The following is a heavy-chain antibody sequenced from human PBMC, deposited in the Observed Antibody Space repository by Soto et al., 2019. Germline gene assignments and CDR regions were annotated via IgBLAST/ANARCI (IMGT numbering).Heavy chain of an antibody. CDR2: IKTDGSET. Sequence: EVQLVESGGALVNLGKSRRLSCKASGFTFGDYWWSWVRKAPGRGLEWVANIKTDGSETYSVDSVKGRFSISRDNAKNSLYLQMNSLTTDDTGVYYCARGGILRGRFSPWGQGTQVTVSS. V-gene: IGHV3-7*01. CDR1: GFTFGDYW. J-gene: IGHJ5*02. D-gene: IGHD3-16*01. CDR3: ARGGILRGRFSP.